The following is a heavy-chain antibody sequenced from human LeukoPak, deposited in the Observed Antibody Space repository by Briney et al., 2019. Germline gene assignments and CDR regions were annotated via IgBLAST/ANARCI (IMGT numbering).Heavy chain of an antibody. V-gene: IGHV4-61*02. CDR1: GGSISSSSYY. CDR3: ARVYDSSYRIDY. D-gene: IGHD3-22*01. J-gene: IGHJ4*02. Sequence: PSETLSLTCTVSGGSISSSSYYWGWIRQPPGKGLEWIGRIYTSGSTNYNPSLKSRVTISVDTSKNQFSLKLSSVTAADTAMYYCARVYDSSYRIDYWGQGTLVTVSS. CDR2: IYTSGST.